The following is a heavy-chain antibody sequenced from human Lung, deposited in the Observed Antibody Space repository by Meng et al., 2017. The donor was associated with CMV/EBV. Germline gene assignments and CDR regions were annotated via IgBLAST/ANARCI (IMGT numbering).Heavy chain of an antibody. CDR3: ARDPLWFGVNYYYGMDV. V-gene: IGHV3-48*03. D-gene: IGHD3-10*01. CDR1: GFTFSSYE. J-gene: IGHJ6*02. Sequence: GGSLRLXWEASGFTFSSYEMNWVRQAPGKGLEWVSYISSNGSTIYYADSVKGRFTISRDNAKNSLYLQMNSLRAEDTAVYYCARDPLWFGVNYYYGMDVWGQGNXVNGAS. CDR2: ISSNGSTI.